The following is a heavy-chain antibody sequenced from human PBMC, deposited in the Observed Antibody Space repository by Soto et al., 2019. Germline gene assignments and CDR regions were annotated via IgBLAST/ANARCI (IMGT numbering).Heavy chain of an antibody. CDR1: GFTLSNYG. CDR3: TPEKSSSSFDT. D-gene: IGHD2-2*01. Sequence: GISLKLAFAACGFTLSNYGMHWFRQAPGKGLEWVAVIWHDGSIQQYADSVKGRFTISRDNSKNTLSLQMNSLRAEDTAMDYCTPEKSSSSFDTGGPGT. CDR2: IWHDGSIQ. V-gene: IGHV3-33*01. J-gene: IGHJ4*02.